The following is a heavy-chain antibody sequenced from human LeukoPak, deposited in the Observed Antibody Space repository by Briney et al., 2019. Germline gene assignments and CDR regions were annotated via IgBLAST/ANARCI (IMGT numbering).Heavy chain of an antibody. CDR1: GGTFSSYA. V-gene: IGHV1-69*06. CDR2: IIPIFGTA. D-gene: IGHD3-10*01. CDR3: ARDLGYYYGSGSYPPVY. Sequence: RASVKVSCKASGGTFSSYAISWVRQAPGQGLEWMGGIIPIFGTANYAQKFQGRVTITADKSTSTAYMELSSLRSEDTAVYYCARDLGYYYGSGSYPPVYWGQGTLVTVSS. J-gene: IGHJ4*02.